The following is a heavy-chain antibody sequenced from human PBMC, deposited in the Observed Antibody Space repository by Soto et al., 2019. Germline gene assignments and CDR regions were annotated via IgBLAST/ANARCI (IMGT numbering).Heavy chain of an antibody. J-gene: IGHJ5*02. CDR2: INPNSGGT. CDR1: GYTFTGYY. D-gene: IGHD2-8*02. V-gene: IGHV1-2*04. Sequence: QVQLVQSGAEVKKPGASVKVSCKASGYTFTGYYMHWVRQAPGQGLEWMGWINPNSGGTNYAQKFQGWVTMTRDTSISTAYMELSRRRSDDTAVYYCAREVTGGTMGWFDPWGQGTLVTVSS. CDR3: AREVTGGTMGWFDP.